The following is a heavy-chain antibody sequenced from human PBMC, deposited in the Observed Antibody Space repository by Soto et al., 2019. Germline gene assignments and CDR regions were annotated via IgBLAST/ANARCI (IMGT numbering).Heavy chain of an antibody. Sequence: PVGSLRLSCAASGFTFSSYAMSWVRQAPGKGLEWVSAISGSGGSTYYADSVKGRFTISRDNSKNTLYLQMNSLRAEDTAVYYCAKASVGYGIPLIDYLGQGTLLTVSS. D-gene: IGHD3-22*01. V-gene: IGHV3-23*01. J-gene: IGHJ4*02. CDR3: AKASVGYGIPLIDY. CDR1: GFTFSSYA. CDR2: ISGSGGST.